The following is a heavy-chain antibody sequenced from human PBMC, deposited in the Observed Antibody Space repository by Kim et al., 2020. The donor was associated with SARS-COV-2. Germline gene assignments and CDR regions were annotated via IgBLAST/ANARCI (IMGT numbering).Heavy chain of an antibody. D-gene: IGHD5-12*01. V-gene: IGHV3-23*01. CDR3: AKEGSGYDTYYFDY. CDR1: GFTFSSYA. Sequence: GGSLRLSCAASGFTFSSYAMSWVRQAPGKGLVWVSAISGSGGSTYYADSVKGRFTISRDNSKNTLYLQMNCLRAEDTAVYYCAKEGSGYDTYYFDYWGQGTLVTVSS. CDR2: ISGSGGST. J-gene: IGHJ4*02.